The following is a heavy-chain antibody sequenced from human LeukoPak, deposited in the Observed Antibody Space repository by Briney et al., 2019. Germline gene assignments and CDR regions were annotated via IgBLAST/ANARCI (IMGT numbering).Heavy chain of an antibody. CDR2: INSDGSWT. J-gene: IGHJ4*02. CDR1: GFTLSNSW. D-gene: IGHD2-2*01. Sequence: GGSLRLSCAVSGFTLSNSWMHWVRQAPGKGLVWVSHINSDGSWTSYADSVKGRFTISKDNAKNTVYLQMNNLRAEDTAVYYCVSFYETYWGRGTLVTVSS. CDR3: VSFYETY. V-gene: IGHV3-74*01.